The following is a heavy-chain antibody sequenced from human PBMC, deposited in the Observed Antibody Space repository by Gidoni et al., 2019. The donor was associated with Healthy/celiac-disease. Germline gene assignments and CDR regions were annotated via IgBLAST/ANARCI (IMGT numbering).Heavy chain of an antibody. CDR1: GGSISSGSYY. CDR3: ARGLPNNWNDKMNWFDP. D-gene: IGHD1-20*01. J-gene: IGHJ5*02. Sequence: QVQLQESGPGLVKPSQTLSLTCTVSGGSISSGSYYWSWIRQPAGKGLEWIGRIYTSGSTNYNPSLKSRVTISVDTSKNQFSLKLSSVTAADTAVYYCARGLPNNWNDKMNWFDPWGQGTLVTVSS. CDR2: IYTSGST. V-gene: IGHV4-61*02.